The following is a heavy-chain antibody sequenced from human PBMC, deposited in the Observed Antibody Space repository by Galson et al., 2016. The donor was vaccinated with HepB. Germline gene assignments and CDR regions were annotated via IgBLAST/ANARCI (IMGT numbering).Heavy chain of an antibody. Sequence: SLRLSCAASGFTLSTYAMSWVRQAPGKGLEWVAAISGGSTYYADSAKGRFTISRDNSKNTLDLQMNSLRTEDTAIYYCARANRYGTGWYGRNDYWGQGTLVTVSS. V-gene: IGHV3-23*01. J-gene: IGHJ4*02. D-gene: IGHD6-19*01. CDR1: GFTLSTYA. CDR2: ISGGST. CDR3: ARANRYGTGWYGRNDY.